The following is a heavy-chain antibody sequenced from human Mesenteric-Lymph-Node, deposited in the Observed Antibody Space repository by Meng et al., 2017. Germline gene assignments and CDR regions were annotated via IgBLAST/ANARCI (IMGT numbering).Heavy chain of an antibody. J-gene: IGHJ5*02. CDR1: GDTITSSYH. V-gene: IGHV4-39*07. D-gene: IGHD4-23*01. CDR3: ARGTKYGGYNWFDP. Sequence: SETLSLTCTVSGDTITSSYHWGWIRQSPHKGLEWIGNIYSSGSTYYNPSLTGRVTMSVDASKKQFSLKLASVTAADTAVYYCARGTKYGGYNWFDPWGQGTLVTVSS. CDR2: IYSSGST.